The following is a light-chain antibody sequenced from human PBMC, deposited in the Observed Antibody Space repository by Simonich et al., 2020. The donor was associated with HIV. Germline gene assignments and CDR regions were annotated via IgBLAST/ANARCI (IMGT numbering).Light chain of an antibody. CDR3: QQYNNYPFT. CDR2: AAS. CDR1: QYISSY. Sequence: DIQMTQSPSSLSASVGDRVTIPCRASQYISSYLNCYQQKPGKAPKLLISAASSLQSGVPSRFSGSGSGSDFTLTISSLQPEDFATYYCQQYNNYPFTFGPGTTVD. J-gene: IGKJ3*01. V-gene: IGKV1-39*01.